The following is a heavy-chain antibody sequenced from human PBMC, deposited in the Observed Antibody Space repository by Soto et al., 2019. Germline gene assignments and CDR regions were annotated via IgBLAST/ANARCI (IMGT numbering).Heavy chain of an antibody. V-gene: IGHV1-3*04. D-gene: IGHD3-10*02. CDR2: INTANGDT. CDR1: GYMFTTFP. CDR3: ARDRHPTAYYVNDAFNV. Sequence: QAQLVQSGAEVKKPGASVKISCKASGYMFTTFPIHWVRQAPGQGLEWMGWINTANGDTKYSLKYEGRITLTRDPSTFTTHLELTTLTSEDTAVYFCARDRHPTAYYVNDAFNVWGQGTMISVSS. J-gene: IGHJ3*01.